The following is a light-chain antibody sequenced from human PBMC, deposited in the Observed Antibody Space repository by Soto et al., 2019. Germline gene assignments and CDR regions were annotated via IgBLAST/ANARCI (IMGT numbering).Light chain of an antibody. V-gene: IGLV1-47*01. Sequence: QAVVTQPPSASGTSGQKVTISCSGSSSNIGSNFVYWYQQLPGTAPKLLIYKDNQRPSGVPDRFSGSKSGTSVSLAISGLRPEDEAEYYCSVWEDNVDGWVFGGGTKVTVL. CDR1: SSNIGSNF. CDR3: SVWEDNVDGWV. J-gene: IGLJ3*02. CDR2: KDN.